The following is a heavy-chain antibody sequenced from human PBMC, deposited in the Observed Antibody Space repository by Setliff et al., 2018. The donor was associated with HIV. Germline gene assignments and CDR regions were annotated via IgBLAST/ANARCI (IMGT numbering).Heavy chain of an antibody. V-gene: IGHV4-39*07. Sequence: ETLSLTCAVSGGSISSSSYYWGWIRQPPGKGLEWIGSIYYSGSTYYNPSLKSRVTISVDTSKNQFSLKLSSVTAADTAVYYCAGAFYGISAGYYYFDVWGQGALVTVSS. CDR3: AGAFYGISAGYYYFDV. J-gene: IGHJ4*02. CDR2: IYYSGST. CDR1: GGSISSSSYY. D-gene: IGHD3-9*01.